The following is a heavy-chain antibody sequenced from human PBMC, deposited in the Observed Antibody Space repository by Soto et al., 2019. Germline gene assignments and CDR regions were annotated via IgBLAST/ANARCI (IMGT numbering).Heavy chain of an antibody. D-gene: IGHD3-22*01. CDR1: GGSISSGGYY. J-gene: IGHJ5*02. Sequence: SETLSLTCTVSGGSISSGGYYWSWIRQHPGKGLEWIGYIYYSGSTYYNPSLKSRVTISVDTSKNQFSLKLSSVTAADTAVYYCARAWYYYDSSGYSRNNWFDPWGQGTLVTVS. CDR2: IYYSGST. V-gene: IGHV4-31*03. CDR3: ARAWYYYDSSGYSRNNWFDP.